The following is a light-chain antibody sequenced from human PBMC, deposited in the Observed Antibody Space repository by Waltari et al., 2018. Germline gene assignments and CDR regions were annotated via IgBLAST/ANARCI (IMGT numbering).Light chain of an antibody. Sequence: DIHMTQSPSTLSASVGGGFTITCRASQSISNCLTWYQQKPWNAPKPLIYKASTLESGVAARISGSGSGTEDTLTISSLQPDDVATFYGQEYNMYALRTFGGGTKVEIK. CDR1: QSISNC. CDR3: QEYNMYALRT. J-gene: IGKJ4*01. CDR2: KAS. V-gene: IGKV1-5*03.